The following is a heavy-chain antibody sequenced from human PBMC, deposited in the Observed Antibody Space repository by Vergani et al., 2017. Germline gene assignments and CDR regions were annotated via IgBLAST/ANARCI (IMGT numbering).Heavy chain of an antibody. CDR3: ARGLRAARPPAYYMDV. V-gene: IGHV1-69*04. CDR1: GGTFSSYA. D-gene: IGHD6-6*01. CDR2: IIPILGIA. J-gene: IGHJ6*03. Sequence: QVQLVQSGAEVKKPGASVKVSCKASGGTFSSYAISWVRQAPGQGLEWMGRIIPILGIANYAQKFQGRVTITADKSTSTAYMELSSLRSEDTAVYYCARGLRAARPPAYYMDVWGKGTTVTVSS.